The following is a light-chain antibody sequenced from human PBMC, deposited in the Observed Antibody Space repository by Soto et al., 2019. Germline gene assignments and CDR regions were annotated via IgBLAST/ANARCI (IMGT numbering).Light chain of an antibody. V-gene: IGLV1-44*01. CDR2: SNN. CDR3: ASWDDSLSGPI. J-gene: IGLJ2*01. Sequence: QAVVTQPPSASGTPGQRVTIFCSGSTSNIGSNTVNWYQQLPGTAPKVLIYSNNQRPSGVPDRFSGSKSGTSASLAISGLQSEDEADYYCASWDDSLSGPIFGGGTKVTVL. CDR1: TSNIGSNT.